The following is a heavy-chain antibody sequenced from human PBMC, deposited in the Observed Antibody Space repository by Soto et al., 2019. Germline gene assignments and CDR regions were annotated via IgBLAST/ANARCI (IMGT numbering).Heavy chain of an antibody. CDR1: GFTFSSYA. D-gene: IGHD2-2*01. CDR2: ISKSDYT. J-gene: IGHJ4*02. V-gene: IGHV3-21*01. CDR3: AREDSIIITAVSDF. Sequence: GSLRLSCAASGFTFSSYALSWVRQAPGKGLEWVSSISKSDYTYYSDSVTGRFTISRDNAKNSVSLQMNTLRVEDTAVYYCAREDSIIITAVSDFWGQGTLVTVSS.